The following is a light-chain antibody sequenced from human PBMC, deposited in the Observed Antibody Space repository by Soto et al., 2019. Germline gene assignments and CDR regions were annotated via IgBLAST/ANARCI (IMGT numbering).Light chain of an antibody. V-gene: IGKV1-8*01. Sequence: AIRMTQSPSSLSASTGDRVTIICRASQGISSLLAWYQQKPGKAPKLLIYAASTLQSGVPSRFSGSGSGTEFTLTISCLQSEDFAVYYCQQYNNWPPITFGQGTRLAI. CDR3: QQYNNWPPIT. CDR2: AAS. J-gene: IGKJ5*01. CDR1: QGISSL.